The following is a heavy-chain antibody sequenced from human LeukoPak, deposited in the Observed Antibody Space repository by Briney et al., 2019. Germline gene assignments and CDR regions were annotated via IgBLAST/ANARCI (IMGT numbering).Heavy chain of an antibody. V-gene: IGHV3-13*01. Sequence: RGSLRLSCVASGFTFNNYDMHWVRQGPGKGLEWVSTIGTAGDTYYPGSVKGRFTISRQNTKNSFYLQMNSLRAEDTAVYYCARGYNYNDAFFVYWGQGTLVTVSS. D-gene: IGHD5-24*01. CDR1: GFTFNNYD. J-gene: IGHJ4*02. CDR2: IGTAGDT. CDR3: ARGYNYNDAFFVY.